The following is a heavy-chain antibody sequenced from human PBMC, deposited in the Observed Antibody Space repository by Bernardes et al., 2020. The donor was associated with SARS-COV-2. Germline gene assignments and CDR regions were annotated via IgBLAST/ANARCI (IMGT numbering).Heavy chain of an antibody. CDR3: ARADDQDFDH. V-gene: IGHV1-46*01. CDR1: GYTISDYY. D-gene: IGHD1-1*01. J-gene: IGHJ4*02. Sequence: ASVKVSCKASGYTISDYYMHWVRQAPGQGLEWMGIINPSGDDANYTQTFLDRVTLTRDTSTTTLYMELRGLRFEDTAVYFCARADDQDFDHWGQGTLVTVSS. CDR2: INPSGDDA.